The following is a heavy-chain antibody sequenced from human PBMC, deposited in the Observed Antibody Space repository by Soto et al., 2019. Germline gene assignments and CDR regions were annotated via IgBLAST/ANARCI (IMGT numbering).Heavy chain of an antibody. CDR2: IWYDGSNK. CDR1: GFTFSSYG. CDR3: ARGGLTAYHAFDI. D-gene: IGHD1-26*01. Sequence: GGSLRLSCAASGFTFSSYGMHWVRQAPGKGLEWVAVIWYDGSNKYYADSVKGRFTISRDNSKNTLYLQMNSLRAEDTAVYYCARGGLTAYHAFDIWGQGTMVTVSS. J-gene: IGHJ3*02. V-gene: IGHV3-33*08.